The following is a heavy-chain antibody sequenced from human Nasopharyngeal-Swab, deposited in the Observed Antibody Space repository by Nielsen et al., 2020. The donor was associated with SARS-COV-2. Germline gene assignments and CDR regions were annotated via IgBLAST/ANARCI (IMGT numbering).Heavy chain of an antibody. Sequence: VRQMPGKGLEWVGHIRSKANSYATAYAASVKGRFTISRDDSKNTAYLQMNSLKTEDTAVYYCTSRYSYGLWGQGTLVTVS. J-gene: IGHJ4*02. CDR2: IRSKANSYAT. V-gene: IGHV3-73*01. CDR3: TSRYSYGL. D-gene: IGHD5-18*01.